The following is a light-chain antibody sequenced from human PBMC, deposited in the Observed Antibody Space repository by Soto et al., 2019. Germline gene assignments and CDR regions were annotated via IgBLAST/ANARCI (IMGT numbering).Light chain of an antibody. J-gene: IGLJ3*02. V-gene: IGLV2-14*01. CDR2: EIS. CDR3: SSYTTSSTLV. Sequence: QSVLTQPSSVSGSPGPAVTISCTGTSRDVGGYNYVSWYQQHPGKAPKLMIYEISNRPSRVSNRFSGSKSGNTASLTISGLQAEDEADYYCSSYTTSSTLVFGGGTKVTGL. CDR1: SRDVGGYNY.